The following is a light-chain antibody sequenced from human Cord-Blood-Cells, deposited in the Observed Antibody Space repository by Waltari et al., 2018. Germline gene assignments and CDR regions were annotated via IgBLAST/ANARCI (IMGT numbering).Light chain of an antibody. CDR3: SSYTSSSTWV. J-gene: IGLJ3*02. V-gene: IGLV2-14*01. Sequence: QSALTQPASVSVSPGQSITISCTGTSSDVGGYNYVSWYQQPPGKAPKLMIYEVSNRPSGVSNRFSGSKSGNTASLTISGLQAEVEADYYCSSYTSSSTWVFGGGTKLTVL. CDR2: EVS. CDR1: SSDVGGYNY.